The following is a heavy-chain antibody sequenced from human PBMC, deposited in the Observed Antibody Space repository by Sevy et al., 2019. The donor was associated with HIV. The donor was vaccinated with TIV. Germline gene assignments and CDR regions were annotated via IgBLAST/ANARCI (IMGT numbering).Heavy chain of an antibody. CDR1: GFTVSDNY. J-gene: IGHJ4*02. V-gene: IGHV3-53*01. CDR2: IYRGGGT. CDR3: ARGDYRGHVGNLDY. Sequence: GGSLRLSCAASGFTVSDNYIHWVRLAPGKGLEWVSVIYRGGGTYYADSVKGRFIISRDNSKNTVYLQLNSLRAEDTAVYYCARGDYRGHVGNLDYWGQGTLVTVSS. D-gene: IGHD4-4*01.